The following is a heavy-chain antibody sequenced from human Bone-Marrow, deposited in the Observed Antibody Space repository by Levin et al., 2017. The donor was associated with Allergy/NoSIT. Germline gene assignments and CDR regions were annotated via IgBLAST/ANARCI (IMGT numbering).Heavy chain of an antibody. CDR2: ISWNSGRI. CDR1: GFTFGDCA. J-gene: IGHJ4*02. D-gene: IGHD1-7*01. CDR3: AKDKWAGTDTPVFHH. V-gene: IGHV3-9*01. Sequence: PGGSLRLSCAASGFTFGDCAMHWVRQAPGKGLEWVSGISWNSGRIKYADSVRGRFTIARDNAKNFVYLQMNSLRAEDTAFYYCAKDKWAGTDTPVFHHWGQGALVTVSS.